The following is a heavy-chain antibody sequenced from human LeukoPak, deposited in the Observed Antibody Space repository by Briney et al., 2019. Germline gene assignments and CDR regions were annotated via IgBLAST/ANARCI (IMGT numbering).Heavy chain of an antibody. D-gene: IGHD6-13*01. CDR2: ISWSSGTI. Sequence: PGRSLRLSCAASGFTFDDYAMHWVRQAPGKGLEWVSGISWSSGTIGYADSVKGRFTISRANAKNSLYLQMNSLRAEDTALYYCAKDFAAGTSYYFDSWGQGTLVTVSS. J-gene: IGHJ4*02. V-gene: IGHV3-9*01. CDR3: AKDFAAGTSYYFDS. CDR1: GFTFDDYA.